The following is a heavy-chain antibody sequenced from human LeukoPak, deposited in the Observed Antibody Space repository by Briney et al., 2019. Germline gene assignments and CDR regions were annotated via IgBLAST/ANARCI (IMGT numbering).Heavy chain of an antibody. CDR1: GFTFSSYG. J-gene: IGHJ4*02. V-gene: IGHV3-30*02. CDR3: AKDAQLLPDRQFDY. D-gene: IGHD2-2*01. CDR2: IRYDGSNK. Sequence: PGGSLRLSCAVSGFTFSSYGMHWVRQAPGKGLEWVAFIRYDGSNKYYADSVKGRFTISRDNSKNTLYPQMNSLRAEDTAVYYCAKDAQLLPDRQFDYWGQGTLVTVSS.